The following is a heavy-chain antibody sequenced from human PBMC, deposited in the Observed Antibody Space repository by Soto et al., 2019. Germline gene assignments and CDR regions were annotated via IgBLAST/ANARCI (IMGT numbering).Heavy chain of an antibody. J-gene: IGHJ4*02. CDR3: AKRAAGTSFDY. V-gene: IGHV3-30*18. CDR1: GFTFSSYG. Sequence: GGSLRLSCAASGFTFSSYGMHWVRQAPGKGLEWVAVISYDGSNKFYADSVKGRFTISRDNSKNTLYLQMNSLRAEDTAMYNCAKRAAGTSFDYWGQGTLVTVSS. CDR2: ISYDGSNK. D-gene: IGHD6-13*01.